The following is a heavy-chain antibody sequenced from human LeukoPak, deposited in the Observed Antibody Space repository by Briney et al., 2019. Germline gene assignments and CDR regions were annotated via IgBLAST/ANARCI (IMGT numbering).Heavy chain of an antibody. CDR2: IYHSGST. J-gene: IGHJ5*02. Sequence: SQTLSLTCTVSGGSISSGDYYWRWLRQPPGKGLEWIGYIYHSGSTYYNPSLKSRVTISVDRSKNQFSLKLSSVTAADTAVYYCARARMGGITMVRVYWFDPWGQGTLVTVSS. V-gene: IGHV4-30-2*01. CDR3: ARARMGGITMVRVYWFDP. CDR1: GGSISSGDYY. D-gene: IGHD3-10*01.